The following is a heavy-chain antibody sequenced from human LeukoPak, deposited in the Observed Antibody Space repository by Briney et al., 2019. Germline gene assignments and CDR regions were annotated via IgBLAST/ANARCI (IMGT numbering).Heavy chain of an antibody. J-gene: IGHJ4*02. D-gene: IGHD3-3*01. CDR1: GFTFSSYS. Sequence: SGGSLRLSCAASGFTFSSYSMNWVRQAPGKGLEWVSSISSSSSYIYYADSVKGRFTISRDNAKNSLYLQMNSLRAEDTAVYYCARGAKGGYYTNYWGQGTLVTVSS. V-gene: IGHV3-21*01. CDR2: ISSSSSYI. CDR3: ARGAKGGYYTNY.